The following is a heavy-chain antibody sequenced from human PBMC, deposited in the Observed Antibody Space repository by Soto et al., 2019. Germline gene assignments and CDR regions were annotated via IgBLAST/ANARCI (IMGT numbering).Heavy chain of an antibody. V-gene: IGHV1-69*01. J-gene: IGHJ5*02. D-gene: IGHD6-6*01. Sequence: SVKVSCKASGGTFSSYAISWVRQAPGQGLACMGGIIPIFGTANYAQKFQGSVTITADESTRPAYMELSSLRSEDTAVYYCARPAIAARLAVWFDPWGQGTLVTVSS. CDR3: ARPAIAARLAVWFDP. CDR1: GGTFSSYA. CDR2: IIPIFGTA.